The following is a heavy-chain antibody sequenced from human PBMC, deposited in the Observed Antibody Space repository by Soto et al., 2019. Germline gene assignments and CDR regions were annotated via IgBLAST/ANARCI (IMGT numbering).Heavy chain of an antibody. J-gene: IGHJ4*02. D-gene: IGHD2-2*02. CDR1: GFTLSSHG. CDR2: LSHDGSNK. CDR3: AKENTFADY. V-gene: IGHV3-30*18. Sequence: QVQLVESGGSVVQPGRSLRLSCAASGFTLSSHGMDWVSQAPGKGLEWVAVLSHDGSNKFYAVSVEGRFTISRDDSKNTLYLQMNSLRAEDTAMYYCAKENTFADYWGQGTLVTVSP.